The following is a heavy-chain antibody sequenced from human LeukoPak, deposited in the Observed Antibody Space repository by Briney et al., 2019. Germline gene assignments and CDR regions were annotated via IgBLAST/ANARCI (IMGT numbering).Heavy chain of an antibody. J-gene: IGHJ4*02. CDR3: AKDYAVGSIDC. Sequence: GGSLRLSCAASGFTFSNYGMGWVRQTPGKGLEWLSSASGSGANTYYADSVKGRFTISRDNSKNTVSLQMESLRAEDTALYYCAKDYAVGSIDCWGQGTLVTVSS. CDR2: ASGSGANT. V-gene: IGHV3-23*01. D-gene: IGHD3-16*01. CDR1: GFTFSNYG.